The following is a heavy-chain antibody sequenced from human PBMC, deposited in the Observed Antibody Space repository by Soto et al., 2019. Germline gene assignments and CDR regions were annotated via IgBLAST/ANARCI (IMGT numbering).Heavy chain of an antibody. CDR3: AKDIRAHAAGLYSSKSKRRNY. Sequence: QVQLVESGGGVVQPGRSLRLSCAASGFTFSSYGMHWVRQAPGKGLEWVAGISYDGSNKYYADSVKGRITISRDNSKNTLYLQMNSLRAEDTAVYYCAKDIRAHAAGLYSSKSKRRNYWVQGTLVTVSS. V-gene: IGHV3-30*18. D-gene: IGHD6-13*01. CDR1: GFTFSSYG. J-gene: IGHJ4*02. CDR2: ISYDGSNK.